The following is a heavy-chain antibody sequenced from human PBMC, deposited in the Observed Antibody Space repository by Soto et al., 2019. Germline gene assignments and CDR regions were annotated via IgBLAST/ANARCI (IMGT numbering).Heavy chain of an antibody. CDR1: GYTFTNYD. CDR2: MNPDSENT. D-gene: IGHD3-10*01. J-gene: IGHJ6*02. Sequence: QVHLVQSGAEVKQPGASVRVSCKASGYTFTNYDITWVRQATGQGLEWMGWMNPDSENTGSPQKSLGRVTMTVSTSIDTAYMELTSLRSEDTAVYYCTRAPFEFGSYFGLDVWGQGTTVTVSS. CDR3: TRAPFEFGSYFGLDV. V-gene: IGHV1-8*01.